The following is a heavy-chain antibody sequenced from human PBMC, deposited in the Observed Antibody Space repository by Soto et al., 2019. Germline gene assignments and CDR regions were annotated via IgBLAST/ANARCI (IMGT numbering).Heavy chain of an antibody. J-gene: IGHJ4*02. D-gene: IGHD6-13*01. CDR1: GFTFSSYG. V-gene: IGHV3-30*03. CDR2: VANDGSNQ. Sequence: QVQLVESGGGVVQPGRSLRLSCAASGFTFSSYGMQWVRQSPGEGPEWVAIVANDGSNQYYAESVKGRFTISRDNSKTTVFLEMDSLRPEDTAVYYCGRSSGGSSWYPPDYWGQGTLVTVSS. CDR3: GRSSGGSSWYPPDY.